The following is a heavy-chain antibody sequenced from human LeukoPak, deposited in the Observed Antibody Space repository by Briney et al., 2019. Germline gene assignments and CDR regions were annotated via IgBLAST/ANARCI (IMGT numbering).Heavy chain of an antibody. J-gene: IGHJ1*01. CDR2: INAGNGNT. Sequence: GASVKVSCKASGYIFTSYAMHWVRQAPGQRLEWMGWINAGNGNTKYSQKFQGRVTITRDTSASTAYMELSSLRSEDTAVYYCARKRDRSAGAEYFQHWGQGTLVTVSS. V-gene: IGHV1-3*01. D-gene: IGHD1-14*01. CDR3: ARKRDRSAGAEYFQH. CDR1: GYIFTSYA.